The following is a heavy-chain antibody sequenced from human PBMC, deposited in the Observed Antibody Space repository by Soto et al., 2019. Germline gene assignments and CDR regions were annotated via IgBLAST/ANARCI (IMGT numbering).Heavy chain of an antibody. CDR1: GYTFTSYA. Sequence: QVQLVQSGAEVKKPGASVKVSCKASGYTFTSYAMHWVRQAPGQRLEWMGWINAGNGNTKYSQKFQGRVTITRDTSARTDDMELSSLRSEDTAVYYCARSGYFDWLLLAHNWFDPWGQGTLVTGSS. J-gene: IGHJ5*02. V-gene: IGHV1-3*01. CDR3: ARSGYFDWLLLAHNWFDP. D-gene: IGHD3-9*01. CDR2: INAGNGNT.